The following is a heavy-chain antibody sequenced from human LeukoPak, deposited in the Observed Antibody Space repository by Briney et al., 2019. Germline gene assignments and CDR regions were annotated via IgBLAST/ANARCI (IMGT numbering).Heavy chain of an antibody. CDR3: AREIVTSGGNSTALDY. Sequence: SETLSLTCTVSGGSISNYYWSWIRQPAGKGLEWIGRINTSGSTNCNPSLKSRVTMSVDTSKNQFSLKLTSVTAADTAVYYCAREIVTSGGNSTALDYWGQGTLVTVSS. D-gene: IGHD4-23*01. V-gene: IGHV4-4*07. CDR1: GGSISNYY. J-gene: IGHJ4*02. CDR2: INTSGST.